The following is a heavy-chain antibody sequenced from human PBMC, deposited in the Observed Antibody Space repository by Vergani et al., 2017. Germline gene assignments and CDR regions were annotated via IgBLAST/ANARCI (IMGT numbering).Heavy chain of an antibody. CDR3: AKINFIAVAASSYYVDY. J-gene: IGHJ4*02. CDR1: GFTFSSYA. V-gene: IGHV3-23*01. Sequence: EVQLLESGGGLVQPGGSLRLSCAASGFTFSSYAMTWVRPAPGKGLEWVSAISGSGCSTYYADSVKGRFTISRDNSKNTLYLQMNSLRAEDTAVYYFAKINFIAVAASSYYVDYWGQGTLVTVSS. D-gene: IGHD6-19*01. CDR2: ISGSGCST.